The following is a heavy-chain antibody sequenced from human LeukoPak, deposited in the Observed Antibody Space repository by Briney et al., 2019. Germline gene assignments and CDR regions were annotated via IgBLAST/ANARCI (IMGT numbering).Heavy chain of an antibody. Sequence: PGGSLRLSCAASGFTFSSYGMHWVRQAPGKGLEWVAFIRYDGGNKYYADSVKGRFTISRDNSKNTLYLQMNSLRVEDTAVYYCARAPLRTGEIDYWGRGPLVTVSS. CDR1: GFTFSSYG. V-gene: IGHV3-30*02. CDR3: ARAPLRTGEIDY. D-gene: IGHD7-27*01. J-gene: IGHJ4*02. CDR2: IRYDGGNK.